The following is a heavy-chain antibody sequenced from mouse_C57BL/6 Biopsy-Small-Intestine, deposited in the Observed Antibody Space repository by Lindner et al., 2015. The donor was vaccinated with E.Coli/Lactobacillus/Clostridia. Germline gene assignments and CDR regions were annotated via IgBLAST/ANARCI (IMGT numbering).Heavy chain of an antibody. CDR3: TTRYYYDLFTY. D-gene: IGHD2-4*01. Sequence: VQLQESGAELVRPGASVKLSCTASGFNIKDDYMHWVKQRPEQGLEWIGWIDPENGDTEYASKFQGKATITADTSSNTAYLQLSSLTSEDTAVYYCTTRYYYDLFTYWGQGTLVTVSA. CDR1: GFNIKDDY. CDR2: IDPENGDT. J-gene: IGHJ3*01. V-gene: IGHV14-4*01.